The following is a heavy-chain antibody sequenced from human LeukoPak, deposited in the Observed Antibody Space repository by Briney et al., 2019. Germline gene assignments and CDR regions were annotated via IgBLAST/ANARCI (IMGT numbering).Heavy chain of an antibody. CDR1: GGSISSYY. CDR2: IYTSGST. J-gene: IGHJ4*02. V-gene: IGHV4-4*07. D-gene: IGHD5-18*01. Sequence: SETLSLTCTVSGGSISSYYWSWIRQPAGKGLEWIGRIYTSGSTNYNPSLKSRVTMSVDTSKNQFSLKLSSVTAVDTAVYYCARAGYSYGYYYFDYWGQGTLVTVSS. CDR3: ARAGYSYGYYYFDY.